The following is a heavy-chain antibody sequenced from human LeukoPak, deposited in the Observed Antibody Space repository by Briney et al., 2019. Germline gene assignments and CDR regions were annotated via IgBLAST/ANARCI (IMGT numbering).Heavy chain of an antibody. V-gene: IGHV4-38-2*01. CDR2: IYHSGST. D-gene: IGHD3-22*01. CDR3: ARLSSGSSGYYHYYYYYYYMVG. J-gene: IGHJ6*03. CDR1: GYSLNSGYY. Sequence: SETLSLTRAVSGYSLNSGYYWGWTRQPPGKGLEGIGSIYHSGSTYYTPSLKSRVTISVDTSKNQFSLTLSSVTSAHTPVYSGARLSSGSSGYYHYYYYYYYMVGWGEGATLTVSS.